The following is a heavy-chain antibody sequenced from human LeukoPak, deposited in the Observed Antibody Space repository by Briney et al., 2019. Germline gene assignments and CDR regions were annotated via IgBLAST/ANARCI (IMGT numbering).Heavy chain of an antibody. CDR2: IYPGDSES. J-gene: IGHJ4*02. CDR1: GYTFTSYW. CDR3: ARIEGSTFDY. Sequence: GESLRISCKGSGYTFTSYWIGWVRQMPAKGLEWMGIIYPGDSESKYNPSLQGQVTISADKSISTAYLQWSSLKASDTAIYYCARIEGSTFDYWGQGTLVTVSS. V-gene: IGHV5-51*01.